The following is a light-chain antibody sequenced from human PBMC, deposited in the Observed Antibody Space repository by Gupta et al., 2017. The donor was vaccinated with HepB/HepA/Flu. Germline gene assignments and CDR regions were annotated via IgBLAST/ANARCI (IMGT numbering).Light chain of an antibody. Sequence: QSVLTQPPSASGTPGQRVTISCSGSSSNIGNDNAYWYQQLPGTAPKLLIYNDNQRPSGVPDRFSASKSGTTASLAISGLRSEDEADYYCVGWDDSLSGYVFGAGTKVTVL. CDR1: SSNIGNDN. CDR2: NDN. J-gene: IGLJ1*01. V-gene: IGLV1-47*02. CDR3: VGWDDSLSGYV.